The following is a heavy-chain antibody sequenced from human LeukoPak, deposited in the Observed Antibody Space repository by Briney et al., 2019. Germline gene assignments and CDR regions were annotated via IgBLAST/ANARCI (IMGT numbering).Heavy chain of an antibody. CDR3: ARDRSGYSYGLDY. D-gene: IGHD5-18*01. V-gene: IGHV3-21*01. CDR1: GFTFSSYS. J-gene: IGHJ4*02. CDR2: ISSSSSYI. Sequence: GGSLRLSCAASGFTFSSYSMNWVRQAPGKGLEWVSSISSSSSYIYYADSVKGRFTISRDNAKNSLYLQMNSLRAEDTAVYYCARDRSGYSYGLDYWGQGTLVTVSS.